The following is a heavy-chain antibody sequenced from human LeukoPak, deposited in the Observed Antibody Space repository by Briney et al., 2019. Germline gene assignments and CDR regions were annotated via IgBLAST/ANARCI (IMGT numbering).Heavy chain of an antibody. J-gene: IGHJ3*01. Sequence: PSETLSLTCAVSGGSASSDTYYWHWIRRSPGKGLEWVGFVYYSGRTKYNPSLKSRVTMSIDTSKNQVSLRLRSVTAADTAMYFCVREASTSYYDSSGYYRQTETFDVWGLGTMVTVSS. D-gene: IGHD3-22*01. V-gene: IGHV4-61*01. CDR3: VREASTSYYDSSGYYRQTETFDV. CDR2: VYYSGRT. CDR1: GGSASSDTYY.